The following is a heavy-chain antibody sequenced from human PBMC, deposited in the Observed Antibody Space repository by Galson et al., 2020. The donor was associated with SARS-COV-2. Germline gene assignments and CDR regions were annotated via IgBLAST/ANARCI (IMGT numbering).Heavy chain of an antibody. D-gene: IGHD5-18*01. CDR2: IYSGGST. CDR1: GFTVSSNY. CDR3: ARVGGYRKGRDV. J-gene: IGHJ6*02. V-gene: IGHV3-53*01. Sequence: GESLKISCAASGFTVSSNYMSWVRQAPGKGLEWVSVIYSGGSTYYADSVKGRFTISRDNSNNTLYLQMNSMRAEDTAAYYCARVGGYRKGRDVWGQGTTVTVSS.